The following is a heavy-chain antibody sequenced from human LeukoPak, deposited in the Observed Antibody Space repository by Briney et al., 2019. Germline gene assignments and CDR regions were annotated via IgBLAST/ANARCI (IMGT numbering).Heavy chain of an antibody. CDR1: GGSFSGYY. CDR2: INHSGST. CDR3: ARGRRFYYYYYMDV. J-gene: IGHJ6*03. D-gene: IGHD1-1*01. V-gene: IGHV4-34*01. Sequence: SETLPLTCAVHGGSFSGYYWSWIRQPPGKGLEWIGEINHSGSTNYNPSLKSRVTISVDTSKNQFSLKLSSVTAADTAVYYCARGRRFYYYYYMDVWGKGTTVTVSS.